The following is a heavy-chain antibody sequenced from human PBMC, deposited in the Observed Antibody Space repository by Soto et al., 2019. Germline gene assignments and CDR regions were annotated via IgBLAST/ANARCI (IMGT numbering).Heavy chain of an antibody. V-gene: IGHV1-18*01. CDR1: GYTFTSYG. D-gene: IGHD3-16*02. Sequence: ASVKVSCKASGYTFTSYGISWVRQAPGQGLEWMGWISAYNGNTNYAQKLQGRVTMTTDTSTSTAYMELRSLRSDDTAVYYCARVGWAGDYVWGSYRKYFDYWGQGTLVTVSS. CDR3: ARVGWAGDYVWGSYRKYFDY. CDR2: ISAYNGNT. J-gene: IGHJ4*02.